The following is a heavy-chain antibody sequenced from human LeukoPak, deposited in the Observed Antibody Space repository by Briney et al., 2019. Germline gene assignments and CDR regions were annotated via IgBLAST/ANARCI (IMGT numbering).Heavy chain of an antibody. J-gene: IGHJ4*02. CDR2: IYTSGST. CDR3: ARDLGYCSGGSCYHDY. CDR1: GGSISSGSYY. V-gene: IGHV4-61*02. Sequence: SETLSLTCTVCGGSISSGSYYWSWIRQPAGKGLEWIGRIYTSGSTNYNPSLKSRVTISVDTSKNQFSLKLSSVTAADTAVYYCARDLGYCSGGSCYHDYWGQGTLVTVSS. D-gene: IGHD2-15*01.